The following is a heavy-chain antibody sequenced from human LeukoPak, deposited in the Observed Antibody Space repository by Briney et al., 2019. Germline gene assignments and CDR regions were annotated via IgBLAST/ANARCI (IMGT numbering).Heavy chain of an antibody. CDR1: GFTFSSYS. D-gene: IGHD2-2*01. V-gene: IGHV3-48*02. J-gene: IGHJ4*02. CDR2: ISSISTI. CDR3: ARICSSTDCLIPD. Sequence: GGSLRLSCAASGFTFSSYSMNWVRQAPGKGLELVSYISSISTIYYADSVKGRFTISRDSATNSLYLQINSLRDEDTAVYYCARICSSTDCLIPDWGQGTLVTVSS.